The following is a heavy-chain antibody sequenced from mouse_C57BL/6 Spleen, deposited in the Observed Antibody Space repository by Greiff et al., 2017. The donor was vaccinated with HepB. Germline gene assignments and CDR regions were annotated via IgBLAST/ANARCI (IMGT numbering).Heavy chain of an antibody. J-gene: IGHJ4*01. CDR2: INYDGSST. D-gene: IGHD2-4*01. CDR3: AREGDYPYYYAMDY. V-gene: IGHV5-16*01. CDR1: GFTFSDYY. Sequence: EVKVEESEGGLVQPGSSMKLSCTASGFTFSDYYMAWVRQVPEKGLEWVANINYDGSSTYYLDSLKSRFIISRDNAKNILYLQMSSLKSEDTATYYCAREGDYPYYYAMDYWGQGTSVTVSS.